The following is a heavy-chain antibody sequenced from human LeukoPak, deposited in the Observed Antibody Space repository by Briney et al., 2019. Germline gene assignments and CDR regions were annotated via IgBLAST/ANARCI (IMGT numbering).Heavy chain of an antibody. V-gene: IGHV4-59*01. D-gene: IGHD2-2*02. J-gene: IGHJ5*02. CDR1: GGSISSYY. CDR2: ISYSGST. Sequence: SETLALTCSVSGGSISSYYWSWIRQPPGKGLEWIGYISYSGSTNYNPSLKSRVTISVDTSKNQFSLKLSSVTAADTAVYYCAREFYTALRSWGQGTLVTVSS. CDR3: AREFYTALRS.